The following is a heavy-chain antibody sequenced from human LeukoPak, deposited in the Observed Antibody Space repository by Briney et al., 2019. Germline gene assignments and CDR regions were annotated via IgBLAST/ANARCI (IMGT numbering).Heavy chain of an antibody. Sequence: PSETLSLTCTVSGGSISSGSYYWNWIRQPPGKGLEWIGYIYYSGSTNYNPSLKSRVTISLDTSKNQFSLKLRSVTAADTAVYFCARVNPYDSSGYYLVTRHFDPWGQGTLVTVSS. J-gene: IGHJ5*02. CDR2: IYYSGST. V-gene: IGHV4-61*01. D-gene: IGHD3-22*01. CDR3: ARVNPYDSSGYYLVTRHFDP. CDR1: GGSISSGSYY.